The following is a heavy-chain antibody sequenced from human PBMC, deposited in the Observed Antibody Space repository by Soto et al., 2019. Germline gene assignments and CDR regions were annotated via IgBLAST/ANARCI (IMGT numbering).Heavy chain of an antibody. CDR2: INPNDGGT. V-gene: IGHV1-2*02. CDR1: GYTFTGYY. Sequence: ASVEVSCKASGYTFTGYYVHWVRQAPGQGLEWMGWINPNDGGTNYAQNFQDRVTMTSDTSVTTAYMELSRLTSDDTAVYFCERDSYSGSYVHWGQGTLVTVSS. J-gene: IGHJ4*02. D-gene: IGHD1-26*01. CDR3: ERDSYSGSYVH.